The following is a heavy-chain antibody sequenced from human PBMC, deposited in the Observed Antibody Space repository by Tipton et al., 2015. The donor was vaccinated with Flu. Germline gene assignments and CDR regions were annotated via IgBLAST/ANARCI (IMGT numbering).Heavy chain of an antibody. D-gene: IGHD2-2*01. CDR1: GFSVSSNY. CDR2: IYSGGST. Sequence: QLVQSGGGLIQRGGSLRLSCGVSGFSVSSNYMTWVRQAPGKGLEWVSVIYSGGSTYSADSVKGRFTISRDNSKNTLYLQMNSLRAEDTAVYYCARGRGYCITTTCLLPFDFWGQGTLVTVSP. V-gene: IGHV3-53*01. J-gene: IGHJ4*02. CDR3: ARGRGYCITTTCLLPFDF.